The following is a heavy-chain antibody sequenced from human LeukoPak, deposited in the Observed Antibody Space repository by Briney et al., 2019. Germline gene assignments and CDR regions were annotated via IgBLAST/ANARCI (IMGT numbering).Heavy chain of an antibody. CDR3: ARSRVEMATNEYYYYYMDV. D-gene: IGHD5-24*01. CDR2: INHSGST. CDR1: GGSFSGYY. Sequence: SETLSLTCAVYGGSFSGYYWSWIRQPPGKGLEWIGEINHSGSTNYNPSLKSRVTISVDTSKNQFSLKLSSVTAADTAVYYCARSRVEMATNEYYYYYMDVWGKGTTVTISS. V-gene: IGHV4-34*01. J-gene: IGHJ6*03.